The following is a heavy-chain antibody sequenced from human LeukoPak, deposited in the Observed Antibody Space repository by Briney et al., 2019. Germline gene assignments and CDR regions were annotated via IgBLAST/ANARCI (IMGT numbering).Heavy chain of an antibody. J-gene: IGHJ5*02. CDR1: GLTFSSYW. V-gene: IGHV3-74*01. CDR3: AREGGSSSGWWNNWFDP. Sequence: SGGSLRLSCAASGLTFSSYWMHWVRQAPGKGLVWVSRINSDVSSTSYADSVKGRFTISRDNAKNTLYLQMNSLRAEDTAVYYCAREGGSSSGWWNNWFDPWGQGTLVTVSS. D-gene: IGHD6-13*01. CDR2: INSDVSST.